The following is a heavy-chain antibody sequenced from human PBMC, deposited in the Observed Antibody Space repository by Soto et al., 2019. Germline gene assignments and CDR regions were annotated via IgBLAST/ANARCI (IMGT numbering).Heavy chain of an antibody. V-gene: IGHV1-46*01. CDR3: AQEQIPLVRGVSNYYCLDV. CDR1: GYPVSTSY. J-gene: IGHJ6*01. CDR2: INPRGDSA. D-gene: IGHD3-10*01. Sequence: ALGKVSCNEAGYPVSTSYAHWVRQAPGQGLGWRGVINPRGDSATYAHKFRGRVTVTRDTSANKVYMDLSSLRSEDTAVYYCAQEQIPLVRGVSNYYCLDV.